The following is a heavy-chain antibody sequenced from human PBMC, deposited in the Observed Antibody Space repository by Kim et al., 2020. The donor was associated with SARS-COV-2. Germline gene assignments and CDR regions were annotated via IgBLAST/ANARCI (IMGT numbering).Heavy chain of an antibody. CDR1: GFTFDDYA. D-gene: IGHD2-8*01. Sequence: GGSLRLSCAASGFTFDDYAIPLVWQAPGPGLLWVSGISLTMCSIGSADSVKGRFTISRDNFKTSLYLQMNSLRAEDTALYYCAKGTYGVLTEVNDDWGQGTRVTVSS. J-gene: IGHJ4*02. CDR2: ISLTMCSI. V-gene: IGHV3-9*01. CDR3: AKGTYGVLTEVNDD.